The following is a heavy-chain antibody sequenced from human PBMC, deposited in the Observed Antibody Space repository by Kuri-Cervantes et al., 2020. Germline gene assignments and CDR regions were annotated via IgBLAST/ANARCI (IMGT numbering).Heavy chain of an antibody. CDR1: GYTFTGYY. J-gene: IGHJ5*02. V-gene: IGHV1-2*04. D-gene: IGHD1-14*01. CDR2: INPNSGGT. CDR3: GREFDTGWLDP. Sequence: ASVKVTCKASGYTFTGYYMHWVRQAPGQGLEWMGWINPNSGGTNYAPTFQGWVTMTRDTSNSTAYMELSRLRADDTAVYYCGREFDTGWLDPWGQGTLVTVSS.